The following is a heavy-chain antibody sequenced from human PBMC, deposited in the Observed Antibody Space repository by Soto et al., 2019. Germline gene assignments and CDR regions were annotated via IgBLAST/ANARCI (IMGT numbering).Heavy chain of an antibody. J-gene: IGHJ4*02. CDR2: ISSSSSYI. CDR1: GFTFSSYS. D-gene: IGHD3-22*01. CDR3: ARFSENYYDSSGYPLYFDY. Sequence: GGSLRLSCAASGFTFSSYSMNWVRQAPGKGLEWVSSISSSSSYIYYADSVKGRFTISRDNAKNSLYLQMNSLRAEDTAVYYCARFSENYYDSSGYPLYFDYWGQGTLVTVSS. V-gene: IGHV3-21*01.